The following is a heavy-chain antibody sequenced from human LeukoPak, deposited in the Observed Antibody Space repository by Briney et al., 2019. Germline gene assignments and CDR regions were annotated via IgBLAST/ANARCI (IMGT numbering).Heavy chain of an antibody. CDR3: ARLSHYSDSSGYYLGSYYFDS. V-gene: IGHV4-39*01. CDR1: GGSISSSSYY. D-gene: IGHD3-22*01. CDR2: IYYSGST. Sequence: PSETLSLTCTVSGGSISSSSYYWGWIRQSPGKGLEWIGSIYYSGSTYYNPSVKSRVTLSLDTSKNQFSLKLSSVTAADTAVYYCARLSHYSDSSGYYLGSYYFDSWGQGTLVTVSS. J-gene: IGHJ4*02.